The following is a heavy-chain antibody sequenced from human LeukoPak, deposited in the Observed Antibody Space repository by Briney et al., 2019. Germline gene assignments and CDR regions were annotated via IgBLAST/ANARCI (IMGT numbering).Heavy chain of an antibody. V-gene: IGHV4-59*05. CDR2: IYYSGST. D-gene: IGHD4-17*01. CDR1: GGSISIYN. Sequence: PSETLSLTCTVSGGSISIYNWSWIRPPPGKGLKWIGSIYYSGSTYYNQSLKSRVTISVDTSKKQFSLKLSSVTAADTAVYYCARGRGDYTLCYFDFWGQGTLVTVSS. CDR3: ARGRGDYTLCYFDF. J-gene: IGHJ4*02.